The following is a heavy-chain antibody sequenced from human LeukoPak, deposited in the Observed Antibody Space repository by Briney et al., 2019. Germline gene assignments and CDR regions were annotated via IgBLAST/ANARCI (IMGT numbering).Heavy chain of an antibody. D-gene: IGHD3-22*01. J-gene: IGHJ4*02. CDR1: GGSISGSSYY. CDR3: ARGRRPLRYYDSSGYREPYYFDY. V-gene: IGHV4-39*02. Sequence: SETLSLTCTVSGGSISGSSYYWGWIRQPPGKGLEWIGSIYYSGSTYYNPSLKSRVTISVDTSKNQFSLKLNSVTAADTAVYYCARGRRPLRYYDSSGYREPYYFDYWGQGTLVTVSS. CDR2: IYYSGST.